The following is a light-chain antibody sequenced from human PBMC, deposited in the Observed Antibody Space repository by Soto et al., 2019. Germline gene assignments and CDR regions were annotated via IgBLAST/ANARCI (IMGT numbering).Light chain of an antibody. CDR3: QQYNDGIA. J-gene: IGKJ4*01. Sequence: VMTQSPDIVSVSPGERATLSCRASQSVSSNLAWYQQKPGQAPRLLISGTSTRAAGIPARFSGDRSGTDFTLTISSLQSEYLGVYYCQQYNDGIAFGGGTKVEIK. CDR2: GTS. CDR1: QSVSSN. V-gene: IGKV3-15*01.